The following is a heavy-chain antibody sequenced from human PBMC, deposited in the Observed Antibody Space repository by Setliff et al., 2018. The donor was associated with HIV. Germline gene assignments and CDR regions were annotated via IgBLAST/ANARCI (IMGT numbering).Heavy chain of an antibody. CDR3: ARAGGYSSPLGY. D-gene: IGHD6-13*01. CDR2: IYSSGST. J-gene: IGHJ4*02. V-gene: IGHV4-59*01. Sequence: LTCTVSGGSISNYYWSWVRQPPGKGLEWIGYIYSSGSTNYNPSFKSRVTISVDTSKSQFSLKLSSVTAADTAVYYCARAGGYSSPLGYWGQGTLVTVSS. CDR1: GGSISNYY.